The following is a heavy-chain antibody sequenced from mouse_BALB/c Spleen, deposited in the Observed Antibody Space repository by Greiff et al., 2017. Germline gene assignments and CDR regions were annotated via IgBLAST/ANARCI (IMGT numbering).Heavy chain of an antibody. D-gene: IGHD3-2*01. J-gene: IGHJ4*01. Sequence: VKLMESGAELAKPGASVKMSCKASGYTFTSYWMHWVKQRPGQGLEWIGYINPSTGYTEYNQKFKDKATLTADNSSSTAYMQLSSLTSEDSAVYYCAKTARATYYAMDYWGQGTSVTVSS. CDR2: INPSTGYT. V-gene: IGHV1-7*01. CDR3: AKTARATYYAMDY. CDR1: GYTFTSYW.